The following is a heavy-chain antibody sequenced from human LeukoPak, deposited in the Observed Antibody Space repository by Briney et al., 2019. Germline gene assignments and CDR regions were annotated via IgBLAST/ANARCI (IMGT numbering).Heavy chain of an antibody. CDR2: ISSSSSYI. J-gene: IGHJ4*02. CDR1: GFTFSSYS. Sequence: GGSLRLSCAASGFTFSSYSMNWVRQAPGKGLEWVSSISSSSSYIYYADSMKGRFTISRDNAKNSLYLQMNSLRAEDTAVYYCARAWGYDSSGYYYFDYWGQGTLVTVSS. V-gene: IGHV3-21*01. D-gene: IGHD3-22*01. CDR3: ARAWGYDSSGYYYFDY.